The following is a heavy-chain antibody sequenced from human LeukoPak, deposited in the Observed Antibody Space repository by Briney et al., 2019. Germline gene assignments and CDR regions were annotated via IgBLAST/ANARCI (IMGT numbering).Heavy chain of an antibody. J-gene: IGHJ4*02. V-gene: IGHV3-49*03. CDR3: TRADSSGYYPFPPFDY. D-gene: IGHD3-22*01. CDR1: GFTFGDYA. CDR2: IRSKAYGGTT. Sequence: GGSLRLSYTAAGFTFGDYAMSWFRQAPGKGLEWVGFIRSKAYGGTTEYAASVKGRFTISRDDSKSIAYLQMNSLKTEDTAVYYCTRADSSGYYPFPPFDYWGQGTLVTVS.